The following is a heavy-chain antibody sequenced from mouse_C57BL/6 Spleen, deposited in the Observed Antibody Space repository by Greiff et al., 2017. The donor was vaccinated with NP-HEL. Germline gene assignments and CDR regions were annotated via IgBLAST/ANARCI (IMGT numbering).Heavy chain of an antibody. D-gene: IGHD3-2*02. V-gene: IGHV1-80*01. CDR2: IYPGDGDT. CDR3: AREDSSGYKAWFAY. J-gene: IGHJ3*01. Sequence: QVQLQQSGAELVKPGASVKISCKASGYAFSSYWMNWVKQRPGKGLEWIGQIYPGDGDTNYNGKFTGKATLTADKSSSTAYMQLSSLTSEDSAVYFCAREDSSGYKAWFAYWGQGTLVTVSA. CDR1: GYAFSSYW.